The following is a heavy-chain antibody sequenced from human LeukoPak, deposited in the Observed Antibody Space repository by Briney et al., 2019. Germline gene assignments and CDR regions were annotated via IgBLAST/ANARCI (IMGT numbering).Heavy chain of an antibody. CDR3: ARGSSGWTRYYYYYYYMDV. D-gene: IGHD6-19*01. V-gene: IGHV1-8*01. J-gene: IGHJ6*03. CDR2: MNPNSGNT. Sequence: GDSVTVSCKASGYTFTSYDINWVRQAPGQGLEWMGWMNPNSGNTGYAQKFQGRVTMTRNTSISTAYMELSSLRSEDTAVYYCARGSSGWTRYYYYYYYMDVWGKGTTVTVSS. CDR1: GYTFTSYD.